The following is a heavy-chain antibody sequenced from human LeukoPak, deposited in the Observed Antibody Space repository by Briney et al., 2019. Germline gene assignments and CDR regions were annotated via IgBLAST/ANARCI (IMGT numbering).Heavy chain of an antibody. Sequence: SETLSLTCAVYGGSFSGYYWSWIRQPPGKGLEWIGSIYHSGSTYYNPSLKSRVTISVDTSKNQFSLKLSSVTAADTAVYYCARVGEWLVDWGQGTLVTVSS. J-gene: IGHJ4*02. CDR2: IYHSGST. CDR3: ARVGEWLVD. CDR1: GGSFSGYY. D-gene: IGHD6-19*01. V-gene: IGHV4-34*01.